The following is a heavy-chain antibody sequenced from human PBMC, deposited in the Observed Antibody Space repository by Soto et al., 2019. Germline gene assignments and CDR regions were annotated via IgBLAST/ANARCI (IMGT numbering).Heavy chain of an antibody. Sequence: SVKVSCKASGGTFSSYTISWVRQAPGQGLEWMGRIIPILGIANYAQKFQGRVTITADKSTSTAYMELSSLRSEDTAVYYCAKDLPRTVTKGVSGFDPWGQGTLVTVSS. V-gene: IGHV1-69*04. CDR3: AKDLPRTVTKGVSGFDP. D-gene: IGHD4-17*01. CDR2: IIPILGIA. J-gene: IGHJ5*02. CDR1: GGTFSSYT.